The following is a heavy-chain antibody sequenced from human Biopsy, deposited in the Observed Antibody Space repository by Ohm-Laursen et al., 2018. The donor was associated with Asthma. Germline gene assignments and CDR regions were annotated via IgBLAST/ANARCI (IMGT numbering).Heavy chain of an antibody. Sequence: GASVKVSCKAPGGTFSNFAISWVRQAPGQGLEWLGGIMTVFGTTNYAQKFQGRVTITADESTSTAYMEVTSLRSEDTAIYYCARCQVGYSSGWSLLLKKNYYSGMDVWGQGTAVTVSS. CDR1: GGTFSNFA. J-gene: IGHJ6*02. D-gene: IGHD6-19*01. CDR2: IMTVFGTT. CDR3: ARCQVGYSSGWSLLLKKNYYSGMDV. V-gene: IGHV1-69*13.